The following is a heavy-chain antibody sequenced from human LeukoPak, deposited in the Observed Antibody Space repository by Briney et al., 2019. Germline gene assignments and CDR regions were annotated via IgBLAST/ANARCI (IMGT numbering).Heavy chain of an antibody. Sequence: GGSPRLSCTTSGFTFRDYAMHWVRQAPGKGLEWVSLISGHGGSTYYADSVKGRFAFSRDNSKNSLYLQMNGLRTEDTALYYCVKPAPGSYYEGPYDYWGQGTLVTVSS. CDR3: VKPAPGSYYEGPYDY. J-gene: IGHJ4*02. V-gene: IGHV3-43*02. CDR1: GFTFRDYA. CDR2: ISGHGGST. D-gene: IGHD1-26*01.